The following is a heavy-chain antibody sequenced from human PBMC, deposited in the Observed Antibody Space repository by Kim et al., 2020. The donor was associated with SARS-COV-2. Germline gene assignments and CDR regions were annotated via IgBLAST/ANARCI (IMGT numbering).Heavy chain of an antibody. CDR3: AKVRARLLGYYYYGMDV. CDR1: GFTFSSYA. CDR2: ISGSGGST. J-gene: IGHJ6*04. V-gene: IGHV3-23*01. D-gene: IGHD2-8*02. Sequence: GGSLRLSCAASGFTFSSYAMSWVRQAPGKGLEWVSAISGSGGSTYYADSVKGRFTISRDNSKNTLYLQMNSLRAEDTAVYYCAKVRARLLGYYYYGMDVWGKGPRVTVPS.